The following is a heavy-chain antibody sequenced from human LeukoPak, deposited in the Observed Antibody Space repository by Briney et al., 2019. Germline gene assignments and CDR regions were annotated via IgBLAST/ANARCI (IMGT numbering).Heavy chain of an antibody. CDR3: TTYRSGHY. CDR2: ITTMASNYAT. D-gene: IGHD6-19*01. V-gene: IGHV3-73*01. J-gene: IGHJ4*02. Sequence: GGSLKLSCAASGFTFSGSDVHWVRQASGKGLEWVGRITTMASNYATAYAASVRGRFTISRDDSEDMAYLQMNSLTTADTALYYCTTYRSGHYWGQGTLVTVS. CDR1: GFTFSGSD.